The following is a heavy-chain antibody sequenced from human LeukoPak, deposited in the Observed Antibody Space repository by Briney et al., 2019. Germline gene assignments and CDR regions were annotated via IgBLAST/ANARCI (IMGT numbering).Heavy chain of an antibody. CDR2: IYTSGST. CDR3: ARPVAVAGKKTPTDY. J-gene: IGHJ4*02. V-gene: IGHV4-61*02. Sequence: SETLSLTCTVSGGSISSGSDYWSWIRQPAGKGLEWIGRIYTSGSTNYNPSLKSRVTISVDTSKNQFSLKLSSVTAADTAVYYCARPVAVAGKKTPTDYWGQGTLVTVSS. CDR1: GGSISSGSDY. D-gene: IGHD6-19*01.